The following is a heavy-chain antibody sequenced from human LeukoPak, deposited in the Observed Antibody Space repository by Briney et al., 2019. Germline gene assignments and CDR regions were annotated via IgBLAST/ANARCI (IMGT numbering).Heavy chain of an antibody. CDR3: ASGKYYPASLNRASRTALDL. J-gene: IGHJ3*01. Sequence: SETLSLTCSVSGDSTAGRYWSWIRQSPGKGLEWLGLVYKSGDVNYHPSFRSRLSVSLDRSKTQVSLRLRSVTAADTAVYYCASGKYYPASLNRASRTALDLWARGTMVIVSS. V-gene: IGHV4-59*11. CDR1: GDSTAGRY. D-gene: IGHD2/OR15-2a*01. CDR2: VYKSGDV.